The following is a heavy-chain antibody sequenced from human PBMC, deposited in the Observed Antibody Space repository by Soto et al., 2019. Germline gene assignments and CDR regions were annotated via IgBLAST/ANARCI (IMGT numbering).Heavy chain of an antibody. CDR3: ARDRRDIVVVVAAPWGMDV. D-gene: IGHD2-15*01. J-gene: IGHJ6*02. CDR1: GYTFTSYA. V-gene: IGHV1-3*01. CDR2: INAGNGNT. Sequence: GASVKVSCKASGYTFTSYAMHWVRQAPGQRLEWMGWINAGNGNTKYSQKFQGRVTITRDTSASTAYMELSSLRSEDTAVYYCARDRRDIVVVVAAPWGMDVWGQGTTVTV.